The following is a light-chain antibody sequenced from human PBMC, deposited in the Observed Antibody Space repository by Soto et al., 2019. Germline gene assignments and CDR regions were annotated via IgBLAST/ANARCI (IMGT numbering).Light chain of an antibody. CDR3: QVRDVWPS. J-gene: IGKJ1*01. V-gene: IGKV3-11*01. CDR2: DAS. Sequence: IVLPQSPVTLAVSPGESAVLSCRASQSVSTSLAWYQHKPGQAPRLFIYDASKRAPGIPARFTGSGSGANFTLTISSLEPEDIAVYHCQVRDVWPSFGQGTKVDIK. CDR1: QSVSTS.